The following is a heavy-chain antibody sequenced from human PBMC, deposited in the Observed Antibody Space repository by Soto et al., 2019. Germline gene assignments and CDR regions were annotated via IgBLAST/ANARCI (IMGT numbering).Heavy chain of an antibody. CDR1: GDSVSSNSAA. CDR3: ARTLSSSAENWFDP. J-gene: IGHJ5*02. V-gene: IGHV6-1*01. Sequence: PSQTLSLTCAISGDSVSSNSAAWNWIRQSPSRGLEWLGRTYYRSKWYNDYAVSVKSRITINPDTSKNQSSLQLNSVTPEDTVVYFCARTLSSSAENWFDPWGQGTLVTVSS. D-gene: IGHD6-6*01. CDR2: TYYRSKWYN.